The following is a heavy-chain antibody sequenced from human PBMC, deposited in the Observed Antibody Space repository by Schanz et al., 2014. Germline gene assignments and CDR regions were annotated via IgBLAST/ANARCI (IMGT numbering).Heavy chain of an antibody. CDR1: GFTFSSYA. CDR3: AKVGPYSGSLGAFDI. J-gene: IGHJ3*02. D-gene: IGHD1-26*01. Sequence: EVQLLESGGGLVQPGGSLRLSCAAPGFTFSSYAMSWVRQAPGKGLEWVSAITDSGGSTYYADSVKGRFTISRDNSKNTLYLQMNSLRAEDSAVYYCAKVGPYSGSLGAFDIWGQGTMVTVSS. V-gene: IGHV3-23*01. CDR2: ITDSGGST.